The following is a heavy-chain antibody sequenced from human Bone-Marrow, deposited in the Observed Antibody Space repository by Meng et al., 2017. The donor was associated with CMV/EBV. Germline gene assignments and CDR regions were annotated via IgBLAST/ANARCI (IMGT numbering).Heavy chain of an antibody. V-gene: IGHV4-39*02. D-gene: IGHD2-2*01. J-gene: IGHJ6*02. CDR3: ARYCSSVLCQQEGMDV. CDR2: IYYSGST. Sequence: SETLSLTCTVSGVSISNNTYYWGWIDQPPGKGLEWIGSIYYSGSTYYNASLKSRVTISVDTSKNHHPLKLRSETAADTAVYYCARYCSSVLCQQEGMDVWGQGTTVTVSS. CDR1: GVSISNNTYY.